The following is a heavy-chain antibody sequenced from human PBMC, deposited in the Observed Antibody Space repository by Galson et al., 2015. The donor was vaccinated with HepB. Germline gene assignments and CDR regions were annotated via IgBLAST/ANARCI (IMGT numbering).Heavy chain of an antibody. Sequence: SLRLSCAASGFTVSSNYMSWVRQTPGKGLEWVSVIYSGGNTYYADSVKGRFTISRDNSKNTLYLQMNSLRAEDTAVYYCARDSSTTYDSSGSYDYWGQGTLVTVSS. D-gene: IGHD3-22*01. CDR1: GFTVSSNY. CDR3: ARDSSTTYDSSGSYDY. V-gene: IGHV3-66*01. J-gene: IGHJ4*02. CDR2: IYSGGNT.